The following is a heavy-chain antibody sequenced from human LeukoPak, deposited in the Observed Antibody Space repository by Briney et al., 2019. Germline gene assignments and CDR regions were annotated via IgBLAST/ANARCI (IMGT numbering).Heavy chain of an antibody. Sequence: PGGSLRLSCAASGFTFGSYGMSWVRQAPGKGLEGVSVISGSDDSTYYADSVKGRFTISRDNSQYTLYLQMNSLRAEDTAVYYCAKEGSIQLSLPFDYWGQGTLVTVSS. CDR2: ISGSDDST. CDR1: GFTFGSYG. J-gene: IGHJ4*02. CDR3: AKEGSIQLSLPFDY. V-gene: IGHV3-23*01. D-gene: IGHD5-18*01.